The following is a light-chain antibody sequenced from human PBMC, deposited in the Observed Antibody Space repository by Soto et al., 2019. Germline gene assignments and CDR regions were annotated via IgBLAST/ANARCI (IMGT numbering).Light chain of an antibody. CDR1: QSISSY. CDR3: QQSYSTPRT. Sequence: DIQMTQSPSSLSASVGDRVTITCRASQSISSYLNWYQQKPGKAPKLLIYAASSLQSGVPSRFSGSGSGTDFTLTISSPQPEDCATYYCQQSYSTPRTFGGETKVEIK. J-gene: IGKJ4*01. V-gene: IGKV1-39*01. CDR2: AAS.